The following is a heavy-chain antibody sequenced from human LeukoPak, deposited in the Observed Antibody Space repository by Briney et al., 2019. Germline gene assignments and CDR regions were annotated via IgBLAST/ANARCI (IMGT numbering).Heavy chain of an antibody. CDR3: ARQVVVATPNFDY. J-gene: IGHJ4*02. CDR1: GYSFTSYW. Sequence: GESLKISCKGPGYSFTSYWIGWVRQMPGKGLEWMGIIYPGDSDTRYSPSFQGQVTISADRSISTAYLQWSSLKASDTAMYYCARQVVVATPNFDYWGQGTLVTVSS. V-gene: IGHV5-51*01. D-gene: IGHD2-21*01. CDR2: IYPGDSDT.